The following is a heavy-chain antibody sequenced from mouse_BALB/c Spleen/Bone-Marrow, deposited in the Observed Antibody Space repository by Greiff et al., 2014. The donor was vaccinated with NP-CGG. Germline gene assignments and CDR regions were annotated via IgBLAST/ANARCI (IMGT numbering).Heavy chain of an antibody. V-gene: IGHV2-9*02. CDR2: IWAGGST. CDR3: ARVYLWYFDV. Sequence: VQLQQSGPGLVAPLQSLSITRTVSGFSLTSYGVHWVRQPPGKGLEWLGVIWAGGSTNYNSALMSRLSISKDNSKSQVFLKMNSLQTDDTAMYYCARVYLWYFDVWGAGTTVTVSS. J-gene: IGHJ1*01. CDR1: GFSLTSYG. D-gene: IGHD2-3*01.